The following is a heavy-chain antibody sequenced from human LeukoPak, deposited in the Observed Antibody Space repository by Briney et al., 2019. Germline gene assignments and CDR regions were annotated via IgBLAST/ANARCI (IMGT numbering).Heavy chain of an antibody. J-gene: IGHJ3*02. CDR2: ISSSSSYI. D-gene: IGHD6-19*01. CDR1: GFTFSSYS. Sequence: GGSLRLSCAASGFTFSSYSMNWVRQAPGKGLEWVSSISSSSSYIYYADSVKGRFTISRDNAKNSLYLQMNSLRAEDTAVYYCARERSGWYVGFDIWGQGTMVTVSS. V-gene: IGHV3-21*01. CDR3: ARERSGWYVGFDI.